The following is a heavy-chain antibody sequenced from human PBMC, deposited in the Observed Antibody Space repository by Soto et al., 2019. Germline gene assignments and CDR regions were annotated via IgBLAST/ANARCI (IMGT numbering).Heavy chain of an antibody. Sequence: QVQLQESGPGLVKPSETLSLTCTVSGGSIRSYYWSWIRQPPGKGLEWIGYIYYSGSTNYNPSLKSRFTISVDTSKNQFSLKLSSVTAADTAVHYCARVWGGAFDIWGQGTMVTVSS. CDR3: ARVWGGAFDI. CDR1: GGSIRSYY. D-gene: IGHD3-10*01. J-gene: IGHJ3*02. V-gene: IGHV4-59*01. CDR2: IYYSGST.